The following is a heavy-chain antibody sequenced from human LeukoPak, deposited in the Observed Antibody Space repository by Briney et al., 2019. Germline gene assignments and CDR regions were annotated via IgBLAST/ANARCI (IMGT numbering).Heavy chain of an antibody. CDR2: INHSGST. CDR3: ARPYYYGSGSYFY. J-gene: IGHJ4*02. Sequence: PSETLSLTCTVSGGSISSYYWSWIRQPPGKGLEWIGEINHSGSTNYNPSLKSRVTISVDTSKNQFSLKLSSVTAADTAVYYCARPYYYGSGSYFYWGQGTLVTVSS. CDR1: GGSISSYY. V-gene: IGHV4-34*01. D-gene: IGHD3-10*01.